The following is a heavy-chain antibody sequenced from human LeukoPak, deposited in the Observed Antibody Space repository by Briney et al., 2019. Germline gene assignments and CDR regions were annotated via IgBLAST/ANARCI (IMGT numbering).Heavy chain of an antibody. Sequence: SETLSLTCTVSGASISSYYWSWIRQPAGKGLEWIGRIYTSGSTNYNPSLKSRVTMSVDTSKNQFSLKLSSVTAADTAVYYCAREGSRVPAAKGDWFDPWGQGTLVTVSS. V-gene: IGHV4-4*07. CDR3: AREGSRVPAAKGDWFDP. D-gene: IGHD2-2*01. CDR2: IYTSGST. CDR1: GASISSYY. J-gene: IGHJ5*02.